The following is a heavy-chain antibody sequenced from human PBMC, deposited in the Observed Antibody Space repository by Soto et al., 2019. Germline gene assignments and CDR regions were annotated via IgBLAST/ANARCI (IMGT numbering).Heavy chain of an antibody. CDR2: ISSSSSYI. D-gene: IGHD2-2*01. CDR3: ARDLYEISLTRSFAP. V-gene: IGHV3-21*01. Sequence: GGSLRLSCAASGFTLSSYSMNWVRQAPGKGLEWVSSISSSSSYIYYADSVKGRFTISRDNAKNSLYLQMNSLRAEDTAVYYCARDLYEISLTRSFAPWGQGTLVTVS. CDR1: GFTLSSYS. J-gene: IGHJ5*02.